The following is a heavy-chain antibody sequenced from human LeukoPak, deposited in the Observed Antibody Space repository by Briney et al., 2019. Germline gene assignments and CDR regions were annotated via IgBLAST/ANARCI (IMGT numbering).Heavy chain of an antibody. CDR3: ARRRPTARSYWYFDL. CDR2: IYYSGST. CDR1: GGSISSGGYY. V-gene: IGHV4-31*03. Sequence: PSGTLSLTCTVSGGSISSGGYYWSWIRQHPGKGLEWIGYIYYSGSTYYNPSLKSRVTISVDTSKNQFSLNLSSVTAADTAVYYCARRRPTARSYWYFDLWGRGTLVTVSS. D-gene: IGHD6-6*01. J-gene: IGHJ2*01.